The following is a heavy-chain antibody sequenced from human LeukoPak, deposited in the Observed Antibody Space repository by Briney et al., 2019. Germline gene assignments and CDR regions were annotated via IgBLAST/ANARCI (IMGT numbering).Heavy chain of an antibody. CDR1: GYTFTGYY. Sequence: GASVKVSCKASGYTFTGYYMHWVRQAPEQGLEWMGWINPNSGGTNYAQKFQGRVTMTRDTSISTAYMELGRLRSDDTAVYYCARVSTIRGLDYWGQGTLVTVSS. CDR2: INPNSGGT. CDR3: ARVSTIRGLDY. V-gene: IGHV1-2*02. J-gene: IGHJ4*02. D-gene: IGHD3-3*01.